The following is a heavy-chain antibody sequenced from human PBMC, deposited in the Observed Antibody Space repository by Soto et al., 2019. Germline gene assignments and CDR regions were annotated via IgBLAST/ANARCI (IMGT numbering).Heavy chain of an antibody. D-gene: IGHD2-15*01. V-gene: IGHV3-21*01. J-gene: IGHJ2*01. Sequence: EVQLVESGGGLVKPGGSLRLSCAASGFTFSSYSMNWVRQAPGKGLEWVSSISSSSSYIYYADSVKGRFTISRDNVKNSLYLQMNSLRAEDTAVYYCAREVVARGAFDLWGRGTLVTVSS. CDR2: ISSSSSYI. CDR3: AREVVARGAFDL. CDR1: GFTFSSYS.